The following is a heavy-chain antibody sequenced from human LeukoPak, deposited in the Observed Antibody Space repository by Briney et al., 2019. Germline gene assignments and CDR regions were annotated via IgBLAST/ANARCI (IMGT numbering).Heavy chain of an antibody. V-gene: IGHV3-48*03. CDR1: GFTFSSYE. CDR3: AKDISGGDCPDY. J-gene: IGHJ4*02. D-gene: IGHD2-21*02. CDR2: ISSSGSTI. Sequence: GSLILSCAASGFTFSSYEMNWVRQAPGKGLEWVSYISSSGSTIYYADSVKGRFTISRDNAKNSLYLQMNSLRAEDTAVYYCAKDISGGDCPDYWGQGTLVTVSA.